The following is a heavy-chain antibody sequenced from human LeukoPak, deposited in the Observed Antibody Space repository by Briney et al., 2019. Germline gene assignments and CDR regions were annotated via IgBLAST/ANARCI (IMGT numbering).Heavy chain of an antibody. CDR3: ARSPYSESYYGDDFDI. Sequence: PGGSLRLSCAASGFTFSTYEMNWVRQAPGKGLEWVSYISNSGHSIYYADSVKGRFTISRDNAKNSLYLQMNSLRAEDTAVYYCARSPYSESYYGDDFDIWGQGRVVTVSS. D-gene: IGHD1-26*01. J-gene: IGHJ3*02. CDR2: ISNSGHSI. CDR1: GFTFSTYE. V-gene: IGHV3-48*03.